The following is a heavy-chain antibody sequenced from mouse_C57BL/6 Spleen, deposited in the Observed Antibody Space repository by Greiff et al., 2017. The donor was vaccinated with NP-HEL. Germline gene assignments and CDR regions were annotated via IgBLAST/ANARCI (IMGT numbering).Heavy chain of an antibody. D-gene: IGHD4-1*02. CDR2: ISSGSSTI. CDR3: ARRPTFYYAMDY. CDR1: GFTFSDYG. V-gene: IGHV5-17*01. Sequence: EVKVVESGGGLVKPGGSLKLSCAASGFTFSDYGMHWVRQAPEKGLEWVAYISSGSSTIYYADTVKGRITISRDNANNTLFLQMTSLRSEDTAMYYCARRPTFYYAMDYWGQGTSVTVSS. J-gene: IGHJ4*01.